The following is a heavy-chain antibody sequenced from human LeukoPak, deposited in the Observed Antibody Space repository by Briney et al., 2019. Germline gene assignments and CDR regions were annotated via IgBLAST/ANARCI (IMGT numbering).Heavy chain of an antibody. D-gene: IGHD3-16*01. CDR2: IYYSGST. CDR3: ASLGTSTYNWFDP. J-gene: IGHJ5*02. CDR1: VGSICSYY. V-gene: IGHV4-59*01. Sequence: SETLSLTCTVSVGSICSYYWSWIRQPPGKGLEWIGYIYYSGSTNYNPSLKSRVTISVDTSKNQFSLKLSSVTAADTAVYYCASLGTSTYNWFDPWGQGTLVTVSS.